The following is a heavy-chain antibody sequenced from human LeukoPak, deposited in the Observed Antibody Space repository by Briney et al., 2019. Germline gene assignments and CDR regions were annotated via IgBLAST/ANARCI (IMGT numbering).Heavy chain of an antibody. CDR3: ARDRAITMVRGVISY. V-gene: IGHV3-7*03. D-gene: IGHD3-10*01. CDR1: GFTFSSYW. Sequence: GGSLRLSCAASGFTFSSYWMSWVRQAPGKGLEWVANIKQDGSEKYYVDSVKGRFTISRDNAKNSLYLQMNSLRAEDTAVYYCARDRAITMVRGVISYWGRGTLVTVSS. CDR2: IKQDGSEK. J-gene: IGHJ4*02.